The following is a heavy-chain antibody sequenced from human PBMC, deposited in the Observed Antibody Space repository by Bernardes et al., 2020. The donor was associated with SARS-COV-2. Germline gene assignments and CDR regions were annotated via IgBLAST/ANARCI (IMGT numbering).Heavy chain of an antibody. Sequence: ASVKVSCKASGYTLTSNGINWVRQAPGQGLEWMGWISPYNGKTSYAQNLQGRVTMTTDTSTGTVYMELRSLRSDDTAVYYCARDIWGDYWGQGTLVTVSS. CDR1: GYTLTSNG. CDR2: ISPYNGKT. V-gene: IGHV1-18*04. CDR3: ARDIWGDY. J-gene: IGHJ4*02. D-gene: IGHD3-10*01.